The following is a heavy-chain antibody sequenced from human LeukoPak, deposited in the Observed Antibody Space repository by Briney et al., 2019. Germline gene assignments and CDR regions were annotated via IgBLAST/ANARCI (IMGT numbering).Heavy chain of an antibody. CDR2: IRYDGSNK. V-gene: IGHV3-30*02. J-gene: IGHJ3*02. Sequence: PGRPLRLSCAASGFTFSSYGMHWVRQAPGKGLEWVAFIRYDGSNKYYADSVKGRFTISRDNSKNTLYLQMNSLRAEDTAVYYCAKDPGIAAAGPREDAFDIWGQGTMVTVSS. CDR1: GFTFSSYG. CDR3: AKDPGIAAAGPREDAFDI. D-gene: IGHD6-13*01.